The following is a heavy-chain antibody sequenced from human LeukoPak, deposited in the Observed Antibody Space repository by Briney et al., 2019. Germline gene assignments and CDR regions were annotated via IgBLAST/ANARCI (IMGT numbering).Heavy chain of an antibody. CDR2: ISAYNGNT. CDR1: GYSFTSYG. D-gene: IGHD2-2*01. J-gene: IGHJ4*02. CDR3: ARGGRSNIVVVPAAHTYDY. Sequence: ASVKVSCKASGYSFTSYGISWVRQAPGQGLEWVGWISAYNGNTNYAQKLQGRVTMTTDTYTSTAYMGLRSLRSDDTAVYYCARGGRSNIVVVPAAHTYDYWGQGTLVTVSS. V-gene: IGHV1-18*04.